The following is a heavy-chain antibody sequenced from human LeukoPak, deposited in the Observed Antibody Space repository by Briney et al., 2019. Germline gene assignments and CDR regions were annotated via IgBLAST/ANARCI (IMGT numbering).Heavy chain of an antibody. V-gene: IGHV3-23*01. CDR2: ISGSGGST. CDR3: AKGGATYYYDSSGYNLFDY. CDR1: GFTFSSYA. J-gene: IGHJ4*02. D-gene: IGHD3-22*01. Sequence: GGSLRLSCAASGFTFSSYAMSWVRQAPGKGLEWVSAISGSGGSTHYADSVKGRFTISRDNSKSTLYLQMNSLRAEDTAVYYCAKGGATYYYDSSGYNLFDYWGQGTLVTVSS.